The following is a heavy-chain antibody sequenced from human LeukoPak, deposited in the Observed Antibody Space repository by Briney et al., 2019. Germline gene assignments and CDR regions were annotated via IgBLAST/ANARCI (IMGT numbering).Heavy chain of an antibody. J-gene: IGHJ6*02. CDR2: ISSSSSYI. CDR1: GFTFSSYS. Sequence: GGSLRLSCAASGFTFSSYSMNWVRQAPGKGLEWVSSISSSSSYIYYADSVKGRFTISRDNAKNSLYLQMNSLRAEDTAVYYCANSVVPAASYYYYGMDVWGQGTTVTVSS. CDR3: ANSVVPAASYYYYGMDV. D-gene: IGHD2-2*01. V-gene: IGHV3-21*01.